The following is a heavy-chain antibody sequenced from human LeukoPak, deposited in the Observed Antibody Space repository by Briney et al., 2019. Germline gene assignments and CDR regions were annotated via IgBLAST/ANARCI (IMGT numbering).Heavy chain of an antibody. CDR1: GFTFSSYG. CDR3: ARAPQYYDFWSGSGYFDY. J-gene: IGHJ4*02. Sequence: AGGSLRLPCAASGFTFSSYGMHWVRQAPGKGLEWVAVIWYDGSNKYYADSVKGRFTISRDNSKNTLYLQMNSLRDEDTAVYYCARAPQYYDFWSGSGYFDYWGQGTLVTVSS. D-gene: IGHD3-3*01. V-gene: IGHV3-33*01. CDR2: IWYDGSNK.